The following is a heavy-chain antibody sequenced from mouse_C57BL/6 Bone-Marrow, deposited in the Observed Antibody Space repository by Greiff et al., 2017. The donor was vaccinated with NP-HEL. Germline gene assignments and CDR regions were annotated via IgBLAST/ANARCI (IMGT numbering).Heavy chain of an antibody. CDR2: IDPSDSYT. J-gene: IGHJ2*01. CDR1: GYTFTSYW. Sequence: VQLQQPGAELVMPGASVKLSCKASGYTFTSYWMHWVKQRPGQGLEWIGEIDPSDSYTTYNQKFTGKSTLTVDKSSSTDYMQISSLTSEDSAVYYCAREDYYGSSYAWYFDYWGQGTTLTVSS. V-gene: IGHV1-69*01. D-gene: IGHD1-1*01. CDR3: AREDYYGSSYAWYFDY.